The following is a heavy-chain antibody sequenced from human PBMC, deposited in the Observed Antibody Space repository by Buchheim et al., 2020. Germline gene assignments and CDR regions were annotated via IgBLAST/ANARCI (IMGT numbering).Heavy chain of an antibody. CDR2: IYTSGST. CDR1: GGSISSSTFY. Sequence: QVQLQESGPGLVKPSQTLSLTCTVSGGSISSSTFYWNWIRQPAGKGLEWIGRIYTSGSTSYNPSLKSLVTISVDTSKNQFSLKLISVTAADTAVYYCATEGYYYYYMDVWGQGTT. V-gene: IGHV4-61*02. CDR3: ATEGYYYYYMDV. J-gene: IGHJ6*02.